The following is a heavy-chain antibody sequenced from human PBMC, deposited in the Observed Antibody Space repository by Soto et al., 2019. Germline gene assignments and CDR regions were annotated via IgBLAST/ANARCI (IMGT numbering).Heavy chain of an antibody. CDR2: IYYSGST. CDR3: ARATIFGVVIDY. D-gene: IGHD3-3*01. V-gene: IGHV4-31*03. Sequence: QVQLQESGPGLVKPSQTLSLTCTVSGGSISSGGYYWSWIRQHPGKGLEWIGYIYYSGSTYYNPSLKSRVTISVDTSKSQFSLKLSSVTAADTAVYYCARATIFGVVIDYWGQGTLVTVSS. J-gene: IGHJ4*02. CDR1: GGSISSGGYY.